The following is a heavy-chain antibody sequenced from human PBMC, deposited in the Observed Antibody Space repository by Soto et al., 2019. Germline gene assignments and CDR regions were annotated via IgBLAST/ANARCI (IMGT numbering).Heavy chain of an antibody. V-gene: IGHV3-30-3*01. D-gene: IGHD4-17*01. CDR2: ISYDGTYK. J-gene: IGHJ5*02. CDR3: AKDPHGDYLLNWFDP. CDR1: GFSFCSYS. Sequence: GGSLSLSFAADGFSFCSYSMLWVRQAPGKGLEWVALISYDGTYKGYPDSAEGRFTISRENSKNALFLQLNSLGAEDTAVYYCAKDPHGDYLLNWFDP.